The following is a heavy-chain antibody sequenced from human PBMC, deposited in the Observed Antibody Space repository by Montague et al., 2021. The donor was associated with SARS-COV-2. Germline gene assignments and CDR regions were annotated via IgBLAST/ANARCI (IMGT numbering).Heavy chain of an antibody. J-gene: IGHJ4*02. CDR2: INHRGTT. CDR3: ARGPTNNIGMVATRLDY. V-gene: IGHV4-34*01. D-gene: IGHD5-12*01. CDR1: GGSFSGYY. Sequence: SETLSLTCAVYGGSFSGYYWNWIRQPPGKGLEWIGEINHRGTTNYNPSLKSRVTISVDTSNNQFSLNLTSVTAADTAVYYCARGPTNNIGMVATRLDYWGQGTLVTVSS.